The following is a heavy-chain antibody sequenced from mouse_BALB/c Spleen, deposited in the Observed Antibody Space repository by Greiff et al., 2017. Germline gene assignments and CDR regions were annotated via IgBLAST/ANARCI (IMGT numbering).Heavy chain of an antibody. CDR2: INPSNGRT. CDR1: GYTFTSYW. V-gene: IGHV1S81*02. J-gene: IGHJ2*01. Sequence: QVQLQQPGAELVKPGASVKLSCKASGYTFTSYWMHWVKQRPGQGLEWIGGINPSNGRTNYNEKFKSKATLTVDKSSSTAYMQLSSLTSEDSAVYYCARGGTYFDDWGQGTTLTVAS. D-gene: IGHD3-3*01. CDR3: ARGGTYFDD.